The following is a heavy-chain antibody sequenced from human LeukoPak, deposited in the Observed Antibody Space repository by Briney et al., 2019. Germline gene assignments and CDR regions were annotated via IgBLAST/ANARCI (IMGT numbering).Heavy chain of an antibody. Sequence: SETLSLTCAVSGGSVSGHYWDWIRQPPGKGLEWIGYIYASGSANYHPSLKSRVTISLGTSENHVSLRLTSVTAEDTAVYYYAREAPGGSGWTYFDYWGQGTLVTVSS. J-gene: IGHJ4*02. CDR2: IYASGSA. D-gene: IGHD6-19*01. V-gene: IGHV4-59*02. CDR1: GGSVSGHY. CDR3: AREAPGGSGWTYFDY.